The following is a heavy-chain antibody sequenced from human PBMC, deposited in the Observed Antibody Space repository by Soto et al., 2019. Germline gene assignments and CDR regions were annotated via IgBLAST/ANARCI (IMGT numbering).Heavy chain of an antibody. CDR2: VSAQSRVI. D-gene: IGHD2-8*01. CDR1: GFTFSSSA. CDR3: ARERNGYYMEV. Sequence: GGSLRLSCAASGFTFSSSAMKWVRQAPGKGLEWVSDVSAQSRVIHYADSVKGRFTISRDNAANSLYLRMDSLRAEDTAVYYCARERNGYYMEVWGKGTTVTVSS. J-gene: IGHJ6*03. V-gene: IGHV3-48*04.